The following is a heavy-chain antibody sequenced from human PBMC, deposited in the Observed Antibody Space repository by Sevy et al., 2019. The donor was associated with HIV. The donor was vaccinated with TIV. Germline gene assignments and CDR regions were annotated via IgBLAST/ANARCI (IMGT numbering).Heavy chain of an antibody. Sequence: SETLSLTCAVSGGSISGYYWSWIRQPPGKGLEWIGYIDYTGSTNYSPSLKSRVTISVDTSKSQFSLKLNSVTAADTALYYCARHEAGSGTYYNLIEYWGQGTLVTVSS. CDR3: ARHEAGSGTYYNLIEY. CDR1: GGSISGYY. J-gene: IGHJ4*02. V-gene: IGHV4-59*08. D-gene: IGHD3-10*01. CDR2: IDYTGST.